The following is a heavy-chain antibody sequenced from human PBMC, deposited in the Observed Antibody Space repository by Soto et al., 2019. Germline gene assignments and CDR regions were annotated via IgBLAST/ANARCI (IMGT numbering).Heavy chain of an antibody. J-gene: IGHJ4*02. Sequence: GGSLRLSCAASGFTFSSYWMSWVRQAPGKGLEWVANIKQDGSEKYYVDSVRGRFTVSRDNSKHTLYLQMNSLRAEDTAVYYCARRLDYDILTGTIDYWGQGTLVTVSS. CDR3: ARRLDYDILTGTIDY. CDR2: IKQDGSEK. D-gene: IGHD3-9*01. V-gene: IGHV3-7*03. CDR1: GFTFSSYW.